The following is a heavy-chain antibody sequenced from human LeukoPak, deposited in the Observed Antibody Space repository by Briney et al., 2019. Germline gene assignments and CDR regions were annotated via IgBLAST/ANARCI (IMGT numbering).Heavy chain of an antibody. J-gene: IGHJ3*02. D-gene: IGHD3-10*01. CDR1: GFTFSSYG. V-gene: IGHV3-23*01. Sequence: PGGSLRLSCAASGFTFSSYGMSWVRQAPGKGLEWVSAISGSGGSTYYADSVKGRFTISRDYSKNTLYLQMNSLRPEDTAVYYCAKEGDYYGSGSYRDGFDIWGQGTRATVSS. CDR2: ISGSGGST. CDR3: AKEGDYYGSGSYRDGFDI.